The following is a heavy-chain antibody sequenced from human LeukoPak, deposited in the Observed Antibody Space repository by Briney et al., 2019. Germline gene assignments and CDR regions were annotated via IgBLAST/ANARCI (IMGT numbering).Heavy chain of an antibody. J-gene: IGHJ4*02. V-gene: IGHV4-31*03. D-gene: IGHD5-12*01. CDR1: GGSMSSGGYY. CDR3: AREGYSGYDPIND. CDR2: IYYSGST. Sequence: SQTLSLTCTVSGGSMSSGGYYWSWIRQHPGKGLEWIGYIYYSGSTYYNPSLKSRVTISVDTSKNQFSLKLSSVTAADTAVYYCAREGYSGYDPINDWGQGTLVTVSS.